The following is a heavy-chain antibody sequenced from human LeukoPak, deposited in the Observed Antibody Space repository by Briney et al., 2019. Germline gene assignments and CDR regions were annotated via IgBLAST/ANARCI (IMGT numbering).Heavy chain of an antibody. V-gene: IGHV3-30*18. J-gene: IGHJ5*02. Sequence: GGSLRLSCAASGFTFSSYGMHWVRQAPGKGLEWVAVISYDGSNKYYADSVKGRFTISRDNSKNTLYLQMNSLRAEDTAVYYCAKENWFDPWGQGTLVTVSS. CDR2: ISYDGSNK. CDR3: AKENWFDP. CDR1: GFTFSSYG.